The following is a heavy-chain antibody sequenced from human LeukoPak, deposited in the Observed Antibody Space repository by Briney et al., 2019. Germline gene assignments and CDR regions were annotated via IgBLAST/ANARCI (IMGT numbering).Heavy chain of an antibody. J-gene: IGHJ6*02. V-gene: IGHV4-59*01. CDR2: IYYSGST. CDR1: GGSISSYY. Sequence: SETLSLTCTVSGGSISSYYWSWIRQPPGKGLEWIGYIYYSGSTNYNPSLKSRVTISVDTSKNQFSLKLSSVTAADTAVYYCARGGATSYYYGMDVWGQGTTVTVSS. CDR3: ARGGATSYYYGMDV. D-gene: IGHD1-26*01.